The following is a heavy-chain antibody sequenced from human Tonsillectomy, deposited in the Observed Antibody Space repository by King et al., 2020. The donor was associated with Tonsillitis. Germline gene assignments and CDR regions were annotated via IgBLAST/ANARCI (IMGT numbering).Heavy chain of an antibody. V-gene: IGHV3-33*01. CDR2: IWYDGSNK. CDR1: GFTFSSYG. Sequence: HVQLVESGGGVVQPGRSLRLSCAASGFTFSSYGMHWVRQAPGKGLEWVAVIWYDGSNKYYADSVKGRFTISRDNSKNKLYLQMNSLRAEDTAVYYCARVAGYYDSWFDPWGQGTLVTVSS. D-gene: IGHD3-22*01. J-gene: IGHJ5*02. CDR3: ARVAGYYDSWFDP.